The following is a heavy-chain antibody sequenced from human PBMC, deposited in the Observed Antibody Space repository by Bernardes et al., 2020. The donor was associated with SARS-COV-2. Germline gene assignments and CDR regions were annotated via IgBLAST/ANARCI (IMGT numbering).Heavy chain of an antibody. Sequence: SETLSLTCSVSGSSISSDSYYWTWIRQPAGKGLEWIGRIYSSGSTDYNPSLKSRVTMSVDTSKNHFSLKLSSVTAADTAVYYCARDPAPLYYDKTGYYFDSWGQGTLVTVSS. J-gene: IGHJ4*02. V-gene: IGHV4-61*02. CDR3: ARDPAPLYYDKTGYYFDS. D-gene: IGHD3-22*01. CDR2: IYSSGST. CDR1: GSSISSDSYY.